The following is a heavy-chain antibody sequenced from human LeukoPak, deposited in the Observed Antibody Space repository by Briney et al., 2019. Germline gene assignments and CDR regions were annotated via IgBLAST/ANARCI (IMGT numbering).Heavy chain of an antibody. V-gene: IGHV1-2*02. Sequence: GASVKVSCKASGYTFTGYHMHWVRQAPGQGLEWMGWINPNSGGTNYAQKFQGRVTMTRDTSISTAYMELSRLRSDDTAAYYCARDRGYDFPNWFDPWGQGTLVTVSS. CDR1: GYTFTGYH. CDR3: ARDRGYDFPNWFDP. CDR2: INPNSGGT. D-gene: IGHD5-12*01. J-gene: IGHJ5*02.